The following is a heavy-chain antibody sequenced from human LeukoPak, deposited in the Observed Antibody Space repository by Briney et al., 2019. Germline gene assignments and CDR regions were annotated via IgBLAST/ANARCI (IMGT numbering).Heavy chain of an antibody. Sequence: PGGSLRLSCAASGFTFSSYAMSWVRQAPGKGLEWVSAISGSGGSTYYADSVKGRFTISRDNSKNTLYLQMNSLRAEDTAVYYCAKGGDFWSGYYPHFDYWGQGTLVTVSS. CDR1: GFTFSSYA. CDR2: ISGSGGST. CDR3: AKGGDFWSGYYPHFDY. D-gene: IGHD3-3*01. V-gene: IGHV3-23*01. J-gene: IGHJ4*02.